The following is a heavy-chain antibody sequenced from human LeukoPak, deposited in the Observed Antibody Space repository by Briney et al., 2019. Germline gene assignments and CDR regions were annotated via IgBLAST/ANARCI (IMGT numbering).Heavy chain of an antibody. D-gene: IGHD3-10*01. V-gene: IGHV3-30*02. CDR3: AKDLLYSGSYYNFDY. CDR2: IRYDGSNK. J-gene: IGHJ4*02. Sequence: PGGSLRLSCAASGFTFSSYGMHWVRQAPGKGLEWVAFIRYDGSNKYYADSVKGRFTISRDNSKNTLYLQMNSLRAEDTAVYYCAKDLLYSGSYYNFDYWGQGTLVTVSS. CDR1: GFTFSSYG.